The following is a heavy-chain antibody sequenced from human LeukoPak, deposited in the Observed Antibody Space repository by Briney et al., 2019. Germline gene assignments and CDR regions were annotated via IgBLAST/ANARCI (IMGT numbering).Heavy chain of an antibody. CDR3: AKEMRDGSGYIDY. Sequence: GGSLRLSCAASGFTFSSYGMHWVRQAPGKGLEWVAVISYDGSNKYYADSVKGRFTISRDNSKNTLYLQMNSLRAEDTAVYYCAKEMRDGSGYIDYWGQGTLVTVSS. D-gene: IGHD3-22*01. J-gene: IGHJ4*02. V-gene: IGHV3-30*18. CDR1: GFTFSSYG. CDR2: ISYDGSNK.